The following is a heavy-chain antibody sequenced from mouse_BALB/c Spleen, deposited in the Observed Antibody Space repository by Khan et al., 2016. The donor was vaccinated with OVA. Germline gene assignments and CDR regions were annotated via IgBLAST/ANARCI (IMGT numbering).Heavy chain of an antibody. CDR1: GYTFTSYW. CDR2: INPSTGYT. D-gene: IGHD2-1*01. V-gene: IGHV1-7*01. CDR3: ARYYGNYYYAMDY. Sequence: VQLQESGAELAKPGASVKMSCKASGYTFTSYWMHWVKQRPGQGLEWIGYINPSTGYTEYNQKFKDKATLTADKSSSTAYMQLSSLTSEDSAVXYYARYYGNYYYAMDYWGQGTSVTVSS. J-gene: IGHJ4*01.